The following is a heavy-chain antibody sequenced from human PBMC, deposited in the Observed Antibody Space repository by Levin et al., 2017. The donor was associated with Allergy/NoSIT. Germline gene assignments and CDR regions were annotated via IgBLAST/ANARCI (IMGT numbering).Heavy chain of an antibody. CDR1: GFTFSSYA. CDR2: ISYDGSNK. Sequence: GESLKISCAASGFTFSSYAMHWVRQAPGKGLEWVAVISYDGSNKYYADSVKGRFTISRDNSKNTLYLQMNSLRAEDTAVYYCARERWQWLPPRGGGFDYWGQGTLVTVSS. V-gene: IGHV3-30-3*01. J-gene: IGHJ4*02. CDR3: ARERWQWLPPRGGGFDY. D-gene: IGHD6-19*01.